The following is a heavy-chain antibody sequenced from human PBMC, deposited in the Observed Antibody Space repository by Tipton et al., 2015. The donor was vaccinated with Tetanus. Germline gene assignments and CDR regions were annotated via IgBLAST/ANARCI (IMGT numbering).Heavy chain of an antibody. D-gene: IGHD3-3*01. CDR3: ARDTREYNTDCD. J-gene: IGHJ4*02. CDR2: ITGRGHI. Sequence: SLRLSCAASGFTLTTYSINWFRQAPGKGLEWVSSITGRGHITYADSVKGRFTISRDNAKNSVYLQMDSLKAENTAIYSCARDTREYNTDCDWGQGTLVTVSS. CDR1: GFTLTTYS. V-gene: IGHV3-21*01.